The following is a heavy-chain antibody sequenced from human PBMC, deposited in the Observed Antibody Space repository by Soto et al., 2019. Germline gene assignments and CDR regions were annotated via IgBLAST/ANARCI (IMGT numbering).Heavy chain of an antibody. V-gene: IGHV3-30-3*01. CDR1: GFTFSSYA. CDR2: ISYDGSNK. CDR3: ARAASYYDILTGLGH. D-gene: IGHD3-9*01. Sequence: QVQLVESGGGVVQPGRSLRLSCAASGFTFSSYAMHWVRQAPGKGLEWVAVISYDGSNKYYADSVKGRFTISRDNSKNTLYLQMNSLRAEDTAVYYCARAASYYDILTGLGHWGQGILVTVSS. J-gene: IGHJ4*02.